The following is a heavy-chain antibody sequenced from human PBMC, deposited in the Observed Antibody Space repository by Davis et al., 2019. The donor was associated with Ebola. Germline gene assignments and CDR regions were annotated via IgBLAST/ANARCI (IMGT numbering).Heavy chain of an antibody. D-gene: IGHD2-2*01. CDR2: IGTAGDT. Sequence: GGSLRLSCAASGFTFSSYDMHWVRQATGKGLEWVSAIGTAGDTYYPGSVKGRFTISRENAKNSLYLQMNSLRAEDTAVYYCARAGYCSSTSCHSYYYYGMDVWGQGTTVTVSS. CDR1: GFTFSSYD. J-gene: IGHJ6*02. V-gene: IGHV3-13*01. CDR3: ARAGYCSSTSCHSYYYYGMDV.